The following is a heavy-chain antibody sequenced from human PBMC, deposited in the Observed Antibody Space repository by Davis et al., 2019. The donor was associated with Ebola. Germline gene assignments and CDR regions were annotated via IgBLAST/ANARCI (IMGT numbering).Heavy chain of an antibody. Sequence: PGGSLRLSCAASGFTFSSYSMNWVRQAPGKGLEWVSSISSSSSYIYYADSVKGRFTISRDNAKNSLYLQMNSLRAEDTAVYYCAREVAAAGTINFDYWGQGTLVTVSS. CDR2: ISSSSSYI. J-gene: IGHJ4*02. V-gene: IGHV3-21*01. D-gene: IGHD6-13*01. CDR1: GFTFSSYS. CDR3: AREVAAAGTINFDY.